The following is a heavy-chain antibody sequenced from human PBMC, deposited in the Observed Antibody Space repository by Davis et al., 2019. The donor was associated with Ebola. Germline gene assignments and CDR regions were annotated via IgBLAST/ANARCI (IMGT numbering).Heavy chain of an antibody. CDR1: GYTFTSYG. J-gene: IGHJ4*02. CDR3: ARAADPGEIPRIIYDSSGYRNFDY. Sequence: ASVKVSCKASGYTFTSYGISWVRQAPGQGLEWMGWISAYNGNTNYAQKLQGRVTMTTDTSTSTAYMELRSLRSDDTAVYYCARAADPGEIPRIIYDSSGYRNFDYWGQGTLVTVSS. V-gene: IGHV1-18*04. CDR2: ISAYNGNT. D-gene: IGHD3-22*01.